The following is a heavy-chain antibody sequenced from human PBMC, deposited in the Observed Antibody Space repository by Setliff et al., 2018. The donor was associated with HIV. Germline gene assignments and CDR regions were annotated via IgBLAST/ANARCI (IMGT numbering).Heavy chain of an antibody. J-gene: IGHJ6*03. V-gene: IGHV1-69*05. Sequence: SVKASCKASGGSFGTFDISWVRQAPGQGLEWVGEIIPLFGAPNYAQKFQGRVTLTTDESTSAAFMELRSLRSEDTAVYYCAKLTYFGSGSRVPKPGYFYMDVWGQGTTVTVSS. CDR2: IIPLFGAP. CDR3: AKLTYFGSGSRVPKPGYFYMDV. D-gene: IGHD3-10*01. CDR1: GGSFGTFD.